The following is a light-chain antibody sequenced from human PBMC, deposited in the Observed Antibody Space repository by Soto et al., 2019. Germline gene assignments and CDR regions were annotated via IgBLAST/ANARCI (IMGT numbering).Light chain of an antibody. V-gene: IGLV2-8*01. Sequence: QSALTQPPSASGSPGQSVTISCTGTSGDVGGYNYVSWYQQHPGKAPKLMIYEVSKRPSGVPDRFSGSKSGNTASLTVSGLKAEDEADYYCSSYAGSNNPYVFGTGTKVTVL. CDR2: EVS. J-gene: IGLJ1*01. CDR1: SGDVGGYNY. CDR3: SSYAGSNNPYV.